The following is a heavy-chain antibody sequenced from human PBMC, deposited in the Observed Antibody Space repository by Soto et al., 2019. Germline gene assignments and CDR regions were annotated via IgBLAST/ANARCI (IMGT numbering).Heavy chain of an antibody. J-gene: IGHJ4*02. Sequence: NPSEALSLTCAVSGGSISSGGYSWSCFRQPPGKGLEWIGYIYHSGSTYYNPSLKSRVTISVDRSKNQFSLKLSSVTAADTAVYYCARGSNGVYFDYWGQGTLVTVSS. D-gene: IGHD1-26*01. CDR1: GGSISSGGYS. CDR3: ARGSNGVYFDY. V-gene: IGHV4-30-2*01. CDR2: IYHSGST.